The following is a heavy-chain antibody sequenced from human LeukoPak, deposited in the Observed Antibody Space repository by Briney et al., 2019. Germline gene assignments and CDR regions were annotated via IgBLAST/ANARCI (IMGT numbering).Heavy chain of an antibody. J-gene: IGHJ4*02. CDR2: IFPSDSDT. CDR3: ARHEVTAAAGTEFDS. CDR1: GYKFTNYW. Sequence: GESLKISCQASGYKFTNYWIGWVRQMPGKGLEWMGIIFPSDSDTRYSPSFQGQVTISADKSTSTAYLHWSTLKASDTAIYYCARHEVTAAAGTEFDSWGQGTLVTVSS. D-gene: IGHD6-13*01. V-gene: IGHV5-51*01.